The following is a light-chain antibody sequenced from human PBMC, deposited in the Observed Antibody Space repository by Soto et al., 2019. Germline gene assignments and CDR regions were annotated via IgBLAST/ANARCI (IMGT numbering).Light chain of an antibody. CDR2: DAS. V-gene: IGKV3-11*01. Sequence: EIVLTQSPATLSLSPGERATLSCRASQSVSSYLAWYQQKPGQAPRLLIYDASNRATGIPARFGGSGSGTDFTLTISSLEPEDFAVYYCQQRSNWPPNFGQGTKVDIK. CDR3: QQRSNWPPN. CDR1: QSVSSY. J-gene: IGKJ1*01.